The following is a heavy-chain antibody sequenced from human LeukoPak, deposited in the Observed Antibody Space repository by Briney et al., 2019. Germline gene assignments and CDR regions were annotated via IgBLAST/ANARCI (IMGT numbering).Heavy chain of an antibody. CDR2: ISGSGGST. J-gene: IGHJ4*02. Sequence: GGSLRLSCAASGFTFSSYAMSWVRQAPGKGLEWVSAISGSGGSTYYADSVNGRFTISRDNSNNTLYLQMNSLSAEDTAVYYCAKDLGLHYYDSSGEDWGQGTLVTVSS. CDR3: AKDLGLHYYDSSGED. V-gene: IGHV3-23*01. CDR1: GFTFSSYA. D-gene: IGHD3-22*01.